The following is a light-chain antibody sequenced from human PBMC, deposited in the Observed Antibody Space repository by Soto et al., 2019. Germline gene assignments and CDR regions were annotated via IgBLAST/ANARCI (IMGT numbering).Light chain of an antibody. V-gene: IGLV2-14*02. Sequence: QSALTQPASVSGSPGQSITISCTGSSSDVASYNLVSWYQQLPGKAPKLMIYEVSNRPSGVSNRFSGSKSGNTASLTISGLQAEDEADYYCSSYSTGRTDVIFGGGTKLTVL. CDR2: EVS. J-gene: IGLJ2*01. CDR1: SSDVASYNL. CDR3: SSYSTGRTDVI.